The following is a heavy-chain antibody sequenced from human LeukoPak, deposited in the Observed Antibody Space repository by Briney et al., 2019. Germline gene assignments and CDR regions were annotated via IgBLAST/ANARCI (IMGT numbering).Heavy chain of an antibody. Sequence: SETLSLTCTVSGGSISSYYWSWIRQPPGKGLEWIGYIYYSGSTNYNPSLKSRVTISVDTSKNQFSLKLSSVTAADMAVYYCARDAEYSSSSRSRGPINYYYYGMDVWGQGTTVTVSS. CDR2: IYYSGST. D-gene: IGHD6-6*01. CDR1: GGSISSYY. V-gene: IGHV4-59*12. CDR3: ARDAEYSSSSRSRGPINYYYYGMDV. J-gene: IGHJ6*02.